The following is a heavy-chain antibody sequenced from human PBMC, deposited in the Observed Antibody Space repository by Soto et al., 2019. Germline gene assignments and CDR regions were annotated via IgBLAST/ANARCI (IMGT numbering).Heavy chain of an antibody. CDR1: GFTFSSYA. CDR3: ARDLLTTTLDY. V-gene: IGHV3-30-3*01. Sequence: GGSLRLSCAASGFTFSSYAMHWVRQAPGKGLEWVAVISYDGSNKYYADSVKGRFTISRDNSKNTLYLQMNSLRAEDTAVYYCARDLLTTTLDYWGQGTLVTVSS. J-gene: IGHJ4*02. D-gene: IGHD4-4*01. CDR2: ISYDGSNK.